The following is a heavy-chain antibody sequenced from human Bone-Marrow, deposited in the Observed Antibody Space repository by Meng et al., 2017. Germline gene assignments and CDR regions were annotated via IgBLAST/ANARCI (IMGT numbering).Heavy chain of an antibody. V-gene: IGHV1-46*01. D-gene: IGHD5-18*01. Sequence: ASVKVSCKASGYTFTSYYMHWVRQAPGQGLEWMGIINPSGGSTSYARKFQGRVTMTRDTSTSTVYMELSSLRSEDTAVYYCARAPDTAMVTGWFDPWGQGTLVTVSS. CDR1: GYTFTSYY. CDR3: ARAPDTAMVTGWFDP. CDR2: INPSGGST. J-gene: IGHJ5*02.